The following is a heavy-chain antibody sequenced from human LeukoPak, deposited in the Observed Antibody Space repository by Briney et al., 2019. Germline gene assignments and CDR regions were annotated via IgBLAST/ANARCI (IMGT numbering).Heavy chain of an antibody. D-gene: IGHD3-9*01. CDR2: IIPIFGTA. CDR1: GGTFSSYA. CDR3: ARDPYYDILTGYYINMDV. V-gene: IGHV1-69*05. J-gene: IGHJ6*03. Sequence: ASVKVSCKASGGTFSSYAINWVRQAPGQGLKWMGGIIPIFGTANYAQKFQGRVTMTTDTSTSTAYMELRSLRSDDTAVYYRARDPYYDILTGYYINMDVWGKGTTVTVSS.